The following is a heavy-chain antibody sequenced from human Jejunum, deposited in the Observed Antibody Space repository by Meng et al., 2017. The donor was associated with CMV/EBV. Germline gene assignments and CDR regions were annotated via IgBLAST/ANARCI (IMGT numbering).Heavy chain of an antibody. Sequence: SGYTFSTDDVSWVRQAPGKGLEWVSFISAGSTVLHYAESVRGRFAILRDNSKNTLALQLNSLRADDTAVYYCAAEYQLMNAPYYEYWGQGTLVTVSS. CDR1: GYTFSTDD. D-gene: IGHD2-2*01. CDR2: ISAGSTVL. J-gene: IGHJ4*02. CDR3: AAEYQLMNAPYYEY. V-gene: IGHV3-23*03.